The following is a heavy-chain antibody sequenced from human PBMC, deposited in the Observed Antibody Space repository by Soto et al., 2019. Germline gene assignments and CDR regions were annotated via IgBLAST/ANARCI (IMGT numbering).Heavy chain of an antibody. CDR2: IYYSGST. D-gene: IGHD6-19*01. V-gene: IGHV4-39*07. J-gene: IGHJ4*02. Sequence: LETQSLTWTVSGGSSGSSSDCWGCIHQPPGKGLEWIGSIYYSGSTYYSPSLRSRVTMSVDTSKNQFSLKLNSMTAADTAIYYCARVGGSGWNFDSWGQGILVTVSS. CDR1: GGSSGSSSDC. CDR3: ARVGGSGWNFDS.